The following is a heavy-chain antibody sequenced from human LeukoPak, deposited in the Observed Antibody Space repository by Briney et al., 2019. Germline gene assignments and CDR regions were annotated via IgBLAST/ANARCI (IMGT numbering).Heavy chain of an antibody. CDR2: IYYSGST. V-gene: IGHV4-39*01. J-gene: IGHJ4*02. D-gene: IGHD7-27*01. CDR3: ARHGLAVWGALGPQALDY. Sequence: SETLSLTCTVSGGSISSSSYYWGWIRQPPGKGLEWIGSIYYSGSTYYNPSLKSRVTISVDTSKNQFSLKLSSVTAADTAVYYCARHGLAVWGALGPQALDYWGQGTLVTVSS. CDR1: GGSISSSSYY.